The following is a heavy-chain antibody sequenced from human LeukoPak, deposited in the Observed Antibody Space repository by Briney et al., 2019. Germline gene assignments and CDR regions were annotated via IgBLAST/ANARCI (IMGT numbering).Heavy chain of an antibody. CDR1: GFTFSDYT. V-gene: IGHV3-21*01. J-gene: IGHJ5*02. CDR3: ARDDCSSISCYHNWFDP. CDR2: ISSSSSYI. D-gene: IGHD2-2*01. Sequence: GGSLRLSCAASGFTFSDYTMNWVRQAPGKGLEWVSSISSSSSYIYYADSVKGRFTISRDNAKNSLYLQMNSLRAEDTAVYYCARDDCSSISCYHNWFDPWGQGTLVTVSS.